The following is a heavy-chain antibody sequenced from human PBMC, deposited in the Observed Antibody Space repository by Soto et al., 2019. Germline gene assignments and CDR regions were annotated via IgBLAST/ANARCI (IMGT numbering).Heavy chain of an antibody. CDR1: GFTFSSYA. V-gene: IGHV3-23*01. CDR2: ISGSGGST. D-gene: IGHD4-17*01. J-gene: IGHJ3*02. CDR3: AAYGDYGSRAFHI. Sequence: EVQLLESGGGLVQPGGSLRLSCAASGFTFSSYAMSWVRQAPGKGLEWVSAISGSGGSTYYADSVKGRFTISRDNSKDTLYLPMSSLRAEDTAVYYCAAYGDYGSRAFHIWGQGTMVTVSS.